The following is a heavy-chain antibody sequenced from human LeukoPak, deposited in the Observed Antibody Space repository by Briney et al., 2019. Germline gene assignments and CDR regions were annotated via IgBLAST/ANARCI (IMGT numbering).Heavy chain of an antibody. CDR2: IYYSGST. Sequence: PSETLSLTCTVSGGSISSTSYYWGWIRQPPGKGLEWIGSIYYSGSTYYNPSLKSRVTISVDTSKNQFSLKLSSVTAADTAVYYCARVPYYDSSGYPPYFDYWGQGTLVTVSS. V-gene: IGHV4-39*07. D-gene: IGHD3-22*01. J-gene: IGHJ4*02. CDR1: GGSISSTSYY. CDR3: ARVPYYDSSGYPPYFDY.